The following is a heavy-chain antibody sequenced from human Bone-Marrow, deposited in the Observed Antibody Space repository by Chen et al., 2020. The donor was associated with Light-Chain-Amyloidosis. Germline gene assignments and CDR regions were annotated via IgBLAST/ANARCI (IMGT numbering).Heavy chain of an antibody. V-gene: IGHV5-51*01. Sequence: EVQLEQSGPEVKKPGESLKISCKAPGYPFPNYWIGWVRQMPGKGLEWMGVIYPDDSDARYSPSFEGQVTISADKSITTAYLQWRSLKASDTAMYYCARRRDGYNFDYWGQGTLVTVSS. CDR1: GYPFPNYW. D-gene: IGHD5-12*01. CDR3: ARRRDGYNFDY. J-gene: IGHJ4*02. CDR2: IYPDDSDA.